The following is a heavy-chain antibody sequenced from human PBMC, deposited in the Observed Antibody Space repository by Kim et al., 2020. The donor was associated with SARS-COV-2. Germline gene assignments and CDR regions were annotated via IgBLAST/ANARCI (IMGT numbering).Heavy chain of an antibody. J-gene: IGHJ4*02. CDR3: AKGLGFGESWTAYYFDY. D-gene: IGHD3-10*01. CDR1: GFTFSSYA. V-gene: IGHV3-23*01. CDR2: ISGSGGST. Sequence: GGSLRLSCAASGFTFSSYAMSWVRQAPGKGLEWVSAISGSGGSTYYADSVKGRFTISRDNSKNTLYLQMNSLRAEDTAVYYCAKGLGFGESWTAYYFDYWGQGTLVTVSS.